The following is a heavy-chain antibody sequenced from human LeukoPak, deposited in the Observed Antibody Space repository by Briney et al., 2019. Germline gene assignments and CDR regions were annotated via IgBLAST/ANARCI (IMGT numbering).Heavy chain of an antibody. CDR3: TRERRGSYYAFES. V-gene: IGHV3-11*05. CDR2: VMSGRGST. J-gene: IGHJ4*02. D-gene: IGHD3-16*01. CDR1: GFSVSDYS. Sequence: PGGSLRLSCAASGFSVSDYSISWIRQSPGKGPEWISYVMSGRGSTNYADSVNGRFTISRDNAKNSVALQLDGLVADATAVYFCTRERRGSYYAFESWGQGTLVTVSS.